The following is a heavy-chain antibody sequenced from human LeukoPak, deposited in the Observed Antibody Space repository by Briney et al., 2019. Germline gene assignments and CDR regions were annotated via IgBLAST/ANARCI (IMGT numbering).Heavy chain of an antibody. Sequence: PSETLSLTCTVSGGSISSYYWSWLRQPPGKGREWIGYIYYSGSTNYNPSLKSRVTISVHTSKNQSSLKLCSVTAADTAVYYCARDSRARDAFDIWGQGTMVTVSS. CDR2: IYYSGST. V-gene: IGHV4-59*01. CDR1: GGSISSYY. CDR3: ARDSRARDAFDI. J-gene: IGHJ3*02. D-gene: IGHD6-6*01.